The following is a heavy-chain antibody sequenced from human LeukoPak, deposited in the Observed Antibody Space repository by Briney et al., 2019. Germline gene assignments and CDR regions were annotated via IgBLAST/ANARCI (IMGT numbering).Heavy chain of an antibody. Sequence: GGSLRLSCAVSGFTFSSYSMNWVRQAPGKGLEWLSFITGSSGTIYYADSVQGRFTISRDNGKNSLYLQMNSLRVEDTAVYFCARDKSGGSFDYWGQGTLVTVSS. CDR1: GFTFSSYS. V-gene: IGHV3-48*01. D-gene: IGHD1-26*01. CDR3: ARDKSGGSFDY. CDR2: ITGSSGTI. J-gene: IGHJ4*02.